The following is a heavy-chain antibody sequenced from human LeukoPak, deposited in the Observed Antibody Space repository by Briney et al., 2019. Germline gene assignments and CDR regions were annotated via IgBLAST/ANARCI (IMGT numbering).Heavy chain of an antibody. CDR1: GYTFTGYY. D-gene: IGHD3-3*01. V-gene: IGHV1-2*02. J-gene: IGHJ5*02. CDR3: ARSEQADFWSGLTVNWFDP. Sequence: ASVKVSCKASGYTFTGYYMHWVRQAPGQGLEWMGWINPNSGGTNYAQKFQGRVTMTRDTPISTAYMELSRLRSDDTAVYYCARSEQADFWSGLTVNWFDPWGQGTLVTVSS. CDR2: INPNSGGT.